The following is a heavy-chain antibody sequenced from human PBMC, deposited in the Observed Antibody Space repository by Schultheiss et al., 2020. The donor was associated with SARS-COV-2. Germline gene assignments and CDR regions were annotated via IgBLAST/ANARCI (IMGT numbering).Heavy chain of an antibody. J-gene: IGHJ4*02. V-gene: IGHV4-30-2*01. CDR2: IYHSGST. Sequence: SQTLSLTCTVSGGSVSSGSYYWSWIRQPPGKGLEWIGYIYHSGSTYYNPSLKSRVTISVDRSKNQFSLKLSSVTAADTAVYYCARGRACSSTSCLIDYWGQGTLVTVSS. D-gene: IGHD2-2*01. CDR1: GGSVSSGSYY. CDR3: ARGRACSSTSCLIDY.